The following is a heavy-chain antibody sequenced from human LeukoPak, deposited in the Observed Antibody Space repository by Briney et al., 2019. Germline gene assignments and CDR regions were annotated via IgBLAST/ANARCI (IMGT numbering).Heavy chain of an antibody. D-gene: IGHD6-6*01. J-gene: IGHJ3*02. CDR2: ISSSGSTI. CDR3: ARDRARIAASNAFDI. CDR1: GFTFSDYY. Sequence: GGSLRLSCAASGFTFSDYYMAWIRQAPGKGLEWVSYISSSGSTIYYADSVKGRFTISRDNAKNSLYLQMNSLRAEDTAVYYCARDRARIAASNAFDIWGQGTMVTVSS. V-gene: IGHV3-11*04.